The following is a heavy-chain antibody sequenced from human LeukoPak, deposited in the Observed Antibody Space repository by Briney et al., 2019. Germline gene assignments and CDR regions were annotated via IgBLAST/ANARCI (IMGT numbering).Heavy chain of an antibody. CDR1: GGSISSSSYY. CDR2: IFYVGDT. J-gene: IGHJ4*02. CDR3: ARTSGSRYAYDDY. Sequence: SETLSLTCTVSGGSISSSSYYWGWVRQPPGKGLEYIGTIFYVGDTYYNPSLESRLTISVDTSKNQFSLKLRSVTAADSAVYYCARTSGSRYAYDDYRGQGTLVTVSS. D-gene: IGHD6-13*01. V-gene: IGHV4-39*01.